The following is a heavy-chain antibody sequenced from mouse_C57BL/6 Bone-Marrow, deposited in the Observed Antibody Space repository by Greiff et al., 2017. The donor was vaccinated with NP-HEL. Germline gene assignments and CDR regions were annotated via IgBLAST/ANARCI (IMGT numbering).Heavy chain of an antibody. CDR3: ARARGYFDY. J-gene: IGHJ2*01. V-gene: IGHV3-6*01. CDR2: ISYDGSN. Sequence: EVKVEESGPGLVKPSQSLSLTCSVTGYSITSGYYWNWIRQFPGNKLEWMGYISYDGSNNYNPSLKNRISITRDTSKNQFFLKLNSVTTEDTATYYCARARGYFDYWGQGTTLTVSS. CDR1: GYSITSGYY.